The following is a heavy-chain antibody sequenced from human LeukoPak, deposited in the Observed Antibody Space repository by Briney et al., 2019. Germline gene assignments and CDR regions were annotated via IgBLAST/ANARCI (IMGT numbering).Heavy chain of an antibody. D-gene: IGHD6-13*01. J-gene: IGHJ4*02. CDR3: ARGRSSSWSYFDY. CDR2: MNPNSGNT. V-gene: IGHV1-8*01. Sequence: ASVKVSCKASGYTFTSYDINWVRQATGQGLEWMGWMNPNSGNTGYAQKFQGRVTMTRNTSISTAYMELSSPRSEDTAVYYCARGRSSSWSYFDYWGQGTLVTVSS. CDR1: GYTFTSYD.